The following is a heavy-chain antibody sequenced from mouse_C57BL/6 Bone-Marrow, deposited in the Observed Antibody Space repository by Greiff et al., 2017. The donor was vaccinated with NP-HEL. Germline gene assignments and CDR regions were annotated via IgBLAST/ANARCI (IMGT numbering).Heavy chain of an antibody. V-gene: IGHV2-2*01. Sequence: QVQLKESGPGLVQPSQSLSITCTVSGFSLTSYGVHWVRQSPGKGLEWLGVIWSGGSTDYNAAFISRLSISKDNSKSQVFFKMNSLQADDTAIYYCARGIYGNLFWYFDVWGTGTTVTVSS. D-gene: IGHD2-1*01. CDR2: IWSGGST. CDR1: GFSLTSYG. CDR3: ARGIYGNLFWYFDV. J-gene: IGHJ1*03.